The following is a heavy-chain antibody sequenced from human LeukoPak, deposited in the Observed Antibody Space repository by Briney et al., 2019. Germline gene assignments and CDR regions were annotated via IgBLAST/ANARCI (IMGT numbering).Heavy chain of an antibody. CDR1: GGTFSSYA. CDR3: ARSRGGRGIAAAG. CDR2: INPNSGGT. D-gene: IGHD6-13*01. Sequence: ASVTVSCTASGGTFSSYAISWVRQAPGQGLEWMGWINPNSGGTNYAQKFQGRVTMTRDTSISTAYMELSRLRSDDTAVYYCARSRGGRGIAAAGWGQGTLVTVSS. J-gene: IGHJ4*02. V-gene: IGHV1-2*02.